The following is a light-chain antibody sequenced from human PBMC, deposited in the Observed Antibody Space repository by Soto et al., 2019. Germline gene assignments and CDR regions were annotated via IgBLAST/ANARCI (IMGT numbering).Light chain of an antibody. CDR2: EVS. V-gene: IGLV2-8*01. Sequence: QSVLAQPPSASGSPGRSVTISCAGTSNDVGGYNFVSWYQQHPGKAPKLMIFEVSKRPSGVPDRFSGSKSGNTASLTVSGLQAEDEADYYCSSYAGNNIFYVFGTGTKVTVL. CDR3: SSYAGNNIFYV. J-gene: IGLJ1*01. CDR1: SNDVGGYNF.